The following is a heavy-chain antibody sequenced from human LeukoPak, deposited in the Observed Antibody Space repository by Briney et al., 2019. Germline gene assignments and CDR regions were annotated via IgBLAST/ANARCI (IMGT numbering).Heavy chain of an antibody. J-gene: IGHJ5*02. D-gene: IGHD6-6*01. CDR3: ARHEYSISYWFDP. CDR2: INHSGST. Sequence: SDTLSLTCAVYGGSFSGYYWSWIRQPPGKGLEWIGEINHSGSTNYNPSLQSRVTISVDTSKNQFSLKLSSVTAADTAVYYCARHEYSISYWFDPWGQGTLVTVSS. V-gene: IGHV4-34*01. CDR1: GGSFSGYY.